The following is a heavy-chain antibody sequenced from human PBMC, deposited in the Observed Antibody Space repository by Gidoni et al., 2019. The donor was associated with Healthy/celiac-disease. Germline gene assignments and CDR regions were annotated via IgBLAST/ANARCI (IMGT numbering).Heavy chain of an antibody. D-gene: IGHD1-26*01. J-gene: IGHJ4*02. CDR2: INHSGST. CDR3: ARGPVGANHY. Sequence: QVQLQQWGAGLLKPSETLSLTCAVYGGSFSGYYWSWIRQPPGKGLEWIGEINHSGSTNYNPSLKSRVTISVDTSKNQFSLKLSSVTAADTAVYYCARGPVGANHYWGQGTLVTVSS. V-gene: IGHV4-34*01. CDR1: GGSFSGYY.